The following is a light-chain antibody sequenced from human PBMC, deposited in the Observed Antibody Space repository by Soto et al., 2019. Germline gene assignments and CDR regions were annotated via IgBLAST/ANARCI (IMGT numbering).Light chain of an antibody. Sequence: SASVRDRVTVTCRASQYIRKDLGLYQQKPGKAPKLLSYAASSLQSGVPSRFSCSGSGTQCTLTISSLQPEDVATYYCLQNYKYPWAFGQGTKV. CDR1: QYIRKD. J-gene: IGKJ1*01. V-gene: IGKV1-6*01. CDR3: LQNYKYPWA. CDR2: AAS.